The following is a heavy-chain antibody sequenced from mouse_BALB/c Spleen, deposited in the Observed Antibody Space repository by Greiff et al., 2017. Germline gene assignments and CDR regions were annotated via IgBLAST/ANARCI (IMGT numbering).Heavy chain of an antibody. Sequence: EVQLVESGGGLVKPGGSLKLSCAASGFAFSSYDMSWVRQTPEKRLEWVAYISSGGGSTYYPDTVKGRFTISRDNAKNTLYLQMSSLKSEDTAMYYCARQSYYGSRAYAMDYWGQGTSVTVAS. D-gene: IGHD1-1*01. J-gene: IGHJ4*01. V-gene: IGHV5-12-1*01. CDR2: ISSGGGST. CDR3: ARQSYYGSRAYAMDY. CDR1: GFAFSSYD.